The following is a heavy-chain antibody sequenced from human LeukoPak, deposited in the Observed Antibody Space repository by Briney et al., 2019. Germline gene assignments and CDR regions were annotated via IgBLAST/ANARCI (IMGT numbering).Heavy chain of an antibody. CDR2: IAGDGAS. CDR1: DSSFRSHD. D-gene: IGHD3-10*01. J-gene: IGHJ4*02. CDR3: AKGPNFGSWRAVDY. V-gene: IGHV3-23*01. Sequence: GGSLRLSCAASDSSFRSHDMSWVRQTLEKGLEWVSSIAGDGASFYAGSVRGRFTISRDKSQNILYLQMNSLRADDTAIYYCAKGPNFGSWRAVDYWGQGSLVTVSS.